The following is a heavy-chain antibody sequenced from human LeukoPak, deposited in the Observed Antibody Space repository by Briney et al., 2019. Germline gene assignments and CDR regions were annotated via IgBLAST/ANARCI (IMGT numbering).Heavy chain of an antibody. CDR3: ATGGRSGVAFES. D-gene: IGHD2-15*01. Sequence: PGGSLRLSCTASGFIASSNYMSWVRQAPGKGLEWVSLIYSGGSTYYADSVMGRSTISRDKSNNTLHLQMNSLRAEDTAVYYCATGGRSGVAFESWGQGTLVTVSS. CDR1: GFIASSNY. CDR2: IYSGGST. J-gene: IGHJ4*02. V-gene: IGHV3-53*01.